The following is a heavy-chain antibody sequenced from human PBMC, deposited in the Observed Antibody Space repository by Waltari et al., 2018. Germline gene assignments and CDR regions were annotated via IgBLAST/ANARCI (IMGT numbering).Heavy chain of an antibody. D-gene: IGHD3-10*02. CDR1: GFTFSDSY. V-gene: IGHV3-11*01. J-gene: IGHJ4*02. CDR2: TSESGSSP. Sequence: QVQLVESGGGLVKPGGSLRLSCAASGFTFSDSYMSWIRQAPGKGLEWLSYTSESGSSPYYADSVKGRFTLSRDNAKNSVYLQMNSLRVEDTAVYYCARSVRSPGDWGQGTLVTVSS. CDR3: ARSVRSPGD.